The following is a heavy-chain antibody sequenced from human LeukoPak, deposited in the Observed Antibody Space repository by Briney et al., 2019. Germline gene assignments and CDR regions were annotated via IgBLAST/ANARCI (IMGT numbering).Heavy chain of an antibody. Sequence: SVKVSCKASGGTFSSYAISWVRQAPGQGLEWMGGIIPIFGTANYAQKFQGRVTITADKSTSTAYMELSSLRPEDTAVYYCARSGVGSDLNGRTDWLLHYFDYWGQGTLVTVSS. CDR1: GGTFSSYA. CDR3: ARSGVGSDLNGRTDWLLHYFDY. J-gene: IGHJ4*02. CDR2: IIPIFGTA. D-gene: IGHD3-9*01. V-gene: IGHV1-69*06.